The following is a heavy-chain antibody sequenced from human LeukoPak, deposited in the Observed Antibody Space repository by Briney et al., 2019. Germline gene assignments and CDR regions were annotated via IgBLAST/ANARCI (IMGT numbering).Heavy chain of an antibody. D-gene: IGHD3-22*01. V-gene: IGHV3-21*01. Sequence: GGSLRLSCAASGFTFSDYEMNWVRQAPGKGLEWVSSISSSSSYIYYADSVKGRFTISRDNAKNSLYLQMNSLRAEDTAVYYCARGGYYDSSGYGNWGQGTLVTVSS. CDR3: ARGGYYDSSGYGN. CDR2: ISSSSSYI. CDR1: GFTFSDYE. J-gene: IGHJ4*02.